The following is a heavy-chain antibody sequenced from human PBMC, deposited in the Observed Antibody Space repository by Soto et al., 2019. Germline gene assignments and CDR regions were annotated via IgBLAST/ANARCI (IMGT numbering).Heavy chain of an antibody. V-gene: IGHV4-39*01. Sequence: PSENLSLTCTVSGGSLTSGIFFWGWIRQTPGKGLEWIASMYQSGSPHYNPSFKSRVTMTLDTSKNQFSLRLNSVTAADTATYYCARHRRNWNTENWFGPWGRGTLVTVSS. D-gene: IGHD1-1*01. CDR1: GGSLTSGIFF. CDR3: ARHRRNWNTENWFGP. J-gene: IGHJ5*02. CDR2: MYQSGSP.